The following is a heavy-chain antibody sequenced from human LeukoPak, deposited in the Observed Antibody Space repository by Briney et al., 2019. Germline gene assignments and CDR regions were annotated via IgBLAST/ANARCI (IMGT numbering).Heavy chain of an antibody. V-gene: IGHV3-23*01. CDR1: GFAFGSEA. CDR3: AKVRSGSADWALRIFDN. J-gene: IGHJ4*02. D-gene: IGHD2-15*01. CDR2: ISPAGGTT. Sequence: PGGSLRLSCAVSGFAFGSEAMSWVRQSPARGLEWVASISPAGGTTYYADYVKGRFTISRDNSNNTLFVHMNSLRAEDTAVYYCAKVRSGSADWALRIFDNWGQGTLVTVSP.